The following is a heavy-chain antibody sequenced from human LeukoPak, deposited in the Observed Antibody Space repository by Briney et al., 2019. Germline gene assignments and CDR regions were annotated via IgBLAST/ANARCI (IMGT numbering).Heavy chain of an antibody. CDR3: AKDIGYCSGGSCYLFDY. CDR1: GFTFSSYG. CDR2: ISYDGSNK. J-gene: IGHJ4*02. V-gene: IGHV3-30*18. Sequence: GGSLRLSCAASGFTFSSYGMHWVRQALGKGLEWVAVISYDGSNKYYADSVKGRFTISRDNSKNTLYLQMNSLRAEDTAVYYCAKDIGYCSGGSCYLFDYWGQGTLVTVSS. D-gene: IGHD2-15*01.